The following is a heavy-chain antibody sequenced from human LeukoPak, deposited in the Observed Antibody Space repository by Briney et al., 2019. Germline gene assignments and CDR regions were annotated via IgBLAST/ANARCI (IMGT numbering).Heavy chain of an antibody. Sequence: ASVKVSCKASGYTFTSYYMHWVRQAPGQGLEWVGIINPSGGSTSYAQKFQGRVTMTRDTSTSTVYMELSSLRSEDTAVYYCARGVDTAMADSFFFDYWGQGTLVTVSS. CDR2: INPSGGST. V-gene: IGHV1-46*01. CDR3: ARGVDTAMADSFFFDY. CDR1: GYTFTSYY. J-gene: IGHJ4*02. D-gene: IGHD5-18*01.